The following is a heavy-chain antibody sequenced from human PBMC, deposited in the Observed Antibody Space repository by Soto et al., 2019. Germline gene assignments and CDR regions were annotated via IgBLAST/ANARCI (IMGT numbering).Heavy chain of an antibody. Sequence: SETLSLTCTVSGGSISSYYWSWIRQPPGKGLEWIGYIYYSGSTNYNPSLKSRVTISVDTSKNQFSLKLSSVTAADTAVYYCARYPEAVRLHLGELSPHAYFDYWGQGTLVTVSS. V-gene: IGHV4-59*08. J-gene: IGHJ4*02. CDR2: IYYSGST. CDR1: GGSISSYY. D-gene: IGHD3-16*02. CDR3: ARYPEAVRLHLGELSPHAYFDY.